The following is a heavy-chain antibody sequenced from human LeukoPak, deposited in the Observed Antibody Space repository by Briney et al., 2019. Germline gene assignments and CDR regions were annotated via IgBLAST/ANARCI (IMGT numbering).Heavy chain of an antibody. D-gene: IGHD6-13*01. J-gene: IGHJ4*02. V-gene: IGHV3-66*01. CDR3: ARIYPRLAAAGN. Sequence: RPGGSLRLSCAASGFTVSSNYMSWVRQAPGKGLEWVSVIYSGGSTYYADSVKGRITISRDNSKNTLYLQMNSLRADDTAVYYCARIYPRLAAAGNWGQGTLVTVSS. CDR2: IYSGGST. CDR1: GFTVSSNY.